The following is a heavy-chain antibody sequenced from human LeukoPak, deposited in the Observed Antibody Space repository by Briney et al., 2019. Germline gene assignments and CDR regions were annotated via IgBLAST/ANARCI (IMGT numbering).Heavy chain of an antibody. CDR2: ISAYNGNT. CDR3: GRDQTVRLGAIPGPLDAFDI. CDR1: GYTFTSYG. J-gene: IGHJ3*02. D-gene: IGHD1-26*01. V-gene: IGHV1-18*01. Sequence: ASVKVSCKASGYTFTSYGISWVRQAPGQGLEWMGWISAYNGNTNYAQKLQGRVTMTTDTSTSTAYMELRSLRSDDTAVYYCGRDQTVRLGAIPGPLDAFDIWGQGTMVTVSS.